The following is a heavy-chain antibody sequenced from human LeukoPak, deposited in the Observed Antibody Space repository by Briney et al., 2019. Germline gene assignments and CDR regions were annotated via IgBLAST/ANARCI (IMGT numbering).Heavy chain of an antibody. CDR1: GGTFSSYA. Sequence: SVKVSCKASGGTFSSYAISWVRQAPGQGLEWMGGIIPIFGTANYAQKFQGRVTITADESTSTAYMELSSLRSEDTAVYYRARGIAAAGTLHYYYYGMDVWGQGTTVTVSS. D-gene: IGHD6-13*01. CDR3: ARGIAAAGTLHYYYYGMDV. CDR2: IIPIFGTA. J-gene: IGHJ6*02. V-gene: IGHV1-69*13.